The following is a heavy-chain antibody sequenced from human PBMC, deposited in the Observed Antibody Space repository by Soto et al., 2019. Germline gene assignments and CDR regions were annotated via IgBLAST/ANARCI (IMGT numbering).Heavy chain of an antibody. Sequence: GASVKVSCKASGYTFTGYYMHWVRQAPGQGLEWMGWINPNSGGTNYAQKFQGWVTMTRDTSISTAYMELSWLRSDDTAVYYCATDELRIFGVVALGGYNGMDVWGKGTTVTVSS. CDR2: INPNSGGT. CDR3: ATDELRIFGVVALGGYNGMDV. V-gene: IGHV1-2*04. CDR1: GYTFTGYY. D-gene: IGHD3-3*01. J-gene: IGHJ6*04.